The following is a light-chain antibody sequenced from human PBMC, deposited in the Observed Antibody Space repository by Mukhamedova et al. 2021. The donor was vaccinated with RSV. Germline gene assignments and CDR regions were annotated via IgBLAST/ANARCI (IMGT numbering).Light chain of an antibody. CDR3: CSYTGSTLV. Sequence: GTSSDVGSYNLVSWYQQHPGKAPKLMIYEGSKRPSGVSNRYSGSKSGNTASLTISGLQAEDEADYYCCSYTGSTLVFGGGTKLT. CDR2: EGS. V-gene: IGLV2-23*01. J-gene: IGLJ3*02. CDR1: SSDVGSYNL.